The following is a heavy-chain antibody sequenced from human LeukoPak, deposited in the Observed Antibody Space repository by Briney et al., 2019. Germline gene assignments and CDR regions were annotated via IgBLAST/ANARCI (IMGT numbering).Heavy chain of an antibody. CDR3: ARVGGSYYGNFDS. V-gene: IGHV1-2*02. CDR1: GYTFIVYY. J-gene: IGHJ4*02. CDR2: INPNSGGT. D-gene: IGHD3-10*01. Sequence: GASVNVSCKASGYTFIVYYMHLGRLAPGRGLEWMGWINPNSGGTNYSQKFQGRVTMTRDTSSSAAYMELGRLRSDDTAVYYCARVGGSYYGNFDSWGQGTRVTVSS.